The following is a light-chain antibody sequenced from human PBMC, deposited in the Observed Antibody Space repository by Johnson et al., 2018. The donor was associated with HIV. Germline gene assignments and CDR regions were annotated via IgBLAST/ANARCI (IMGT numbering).Light chain of an antibody. CDR3: ETWDSSLSGV. V-gene: IGLV1-51*01. CDR2: DNN. J-gene: IGLJ1*01. CDR1: SSNIGNNY. Sequence: QSVLTQPPSVSAAPGQKVTISCSVSSSNIGNNYVSWYQQLPGTAPKLLIYDNNNRPSGIPDRLSGSKSGTSATLGITGLQTGDEADYYCETWDSSLSGVFGTGTKVTVL.